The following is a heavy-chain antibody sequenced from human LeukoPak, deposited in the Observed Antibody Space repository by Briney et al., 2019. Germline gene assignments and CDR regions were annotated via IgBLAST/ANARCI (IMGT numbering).Heavy chain of an antibody. CDR2: IYYSGST. CDR3: ARGPGRVGATDAFDI. V-gene: IGHV4-39*07. CDR1: DGSISSSSYY. J-gene: IGHJ3*02. Sequence: PSETLSLTCTVSDGSISSSSYYWGWIRQPPGKGLEWIGSIYYSGSTYYNPSLKSRVTISVDTSKNQFFLKLSSVTAADTAVYYCARGPGRVGATDAFDIWGQGTMVTVSS. D-gene: IGHD1-26*01.